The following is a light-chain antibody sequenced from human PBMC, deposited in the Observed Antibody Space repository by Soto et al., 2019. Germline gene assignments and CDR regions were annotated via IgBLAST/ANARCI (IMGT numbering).Light chain of an antibody. CDR1: SSDVGGYNY. CDR2: DVS. J-gene: IGLJ2*01. Sequence: QSALTQPASVSGSPGQSITISCTGTSSDVGGYNYVSWYQQHPGKAPKLMIYDVSNRASGVSNRFSGSKSGNTASLTISGLQAEDEADYYCSSYTSSSTDVVLGGGTKLTVL. CDR3: SSYTSSSTDVV. V-gene: IGLV2-14*01.